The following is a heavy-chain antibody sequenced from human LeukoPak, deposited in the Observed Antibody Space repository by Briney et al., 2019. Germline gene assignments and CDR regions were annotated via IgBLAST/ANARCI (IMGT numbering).Heavy chain of an antibody. Sequence: PSETLSLTCTVSGGSISSYYWSWVRQPPGKGLEWIGYIYYTASTNYNPSLRSRVTISVDTSKNQFSLKLTYCARGGNYGDYDGCFDYWGQGTLVTVSS. J-gene: IGHJ4*02. CDR1: GGSISSYY. D-gene: IGHD4-17*01. CDR3: GCFDY. V-gene: IGHV4-59*01. CDR2: IYYTAST.